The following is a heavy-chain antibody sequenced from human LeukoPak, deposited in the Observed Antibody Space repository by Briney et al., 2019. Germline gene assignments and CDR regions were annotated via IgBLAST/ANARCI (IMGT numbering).Heavy chain of an antibody. CDR2: INPNRGGT. CDR3: ARGGRYCSGGSCYFDY. J-gene: IGHJ4*02. Sequence: ASVKVSCKASGYTFTGYYMHWVRQAPGQGLEWMGWINPNRGGTNYAQKFQGRVTMTRDTSISTAYMELSRLRSDDTAVYYCARGGRYCSGGSCYFDYWGQGTLVTVSS. D-gene: IGHD2-15*01. CDR1: GYTFTGYY. V-gene: IGHV1-2*02.